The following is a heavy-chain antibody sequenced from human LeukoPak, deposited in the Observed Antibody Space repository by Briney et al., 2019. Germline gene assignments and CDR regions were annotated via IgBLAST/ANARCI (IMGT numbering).Heavy chain of an antibody. CDR2: INHSGST. J-gene: IGHJ4*02. CDR1: GGSFSGYY. V-gene: IGHV4-34*01. D-gene: IGHD6-19*01. Sequence: SETLSLTCAVYGGSFSGYYWSWIRQPPGKGLEWIGEINHSGSTNYNPSLKSRVTISVDTSKNQFSLKLSSVTAADTAVYYCASHKRGQWLVPYYWGQGTLVTVSS. CDR3: ASHKRGQWLVPYY.